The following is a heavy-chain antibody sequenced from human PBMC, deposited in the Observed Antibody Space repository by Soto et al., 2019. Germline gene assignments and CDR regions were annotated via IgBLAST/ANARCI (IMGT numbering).Heavy chain of an antibody. D-gene: IGHD3-9*01. V-gene: IGHV4-61*08. J-gene: IGHJ4*02. CDR3: ARGPSYYDILTGYSPLDY. CDR2: IYYSGST. CDR1: GGSISSGGYY. Sequence: PSETLSLTCTVSGGSISSGGYYWSWIRQPPGKGLEWIGYIYYSGSTNYNPSLKSRVTISVDTSKNQFSLKLSSVTAADTAVYYCARGPSYYDILTGYSPLDYWGQGTLVTVSS.